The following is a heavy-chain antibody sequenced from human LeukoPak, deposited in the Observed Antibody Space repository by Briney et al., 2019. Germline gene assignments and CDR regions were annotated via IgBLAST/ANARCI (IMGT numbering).Heavy chain of an antibody. CDR3: AKGDGGNQIDY. CDR2: ISWNSGSI. Sequence: GGSLRLSCAASGFTFDDYAMHWVRQAPGKGLEWVSGISWNSGSIGYADSVKGRFTISRDNAKNSLYLQMNSLRAEDTALYYCAKGDGGNQIDYWGQGTLVTVSS. J-gene: IGHJ4*02. D-gene: IGHD2-15*01. CDR1: GFTFDDYA. V-gene: IGHV3-9*01.